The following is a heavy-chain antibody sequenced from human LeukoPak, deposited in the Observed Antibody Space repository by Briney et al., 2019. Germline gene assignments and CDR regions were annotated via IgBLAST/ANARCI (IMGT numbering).Heavy chain of an antibody. V-gene: IGHV3-23*01. CDR1: GFTFSSYG. CDR3: AKEGGYDWGEVYDFDI. CDR2: ISGSGGST. D-gene: IGHD5-12*01. J-gene: IGHJ3*02. Sequence: PGGSLRLSCAASGFTFSSYGMSWVRQAPGKGLEWVSAISGSGGSTYYADSVKGRFTISRDNSKNTLYLQMNSLRAEDTAVYYCAKEGGYDWGEVYDFDIWGQGTMVTVSS.